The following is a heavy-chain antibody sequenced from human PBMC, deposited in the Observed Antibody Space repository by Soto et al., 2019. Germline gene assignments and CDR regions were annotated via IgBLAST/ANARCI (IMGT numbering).Heavy chain of an antibody. J-gene: IGHJ6*03. D-gene: IGHD3-9*01. V-gene: IGHV3-21*01. CDR1: GFTFSSYS. CDR3: ARDAAGYIDWLNTLGGVMDV. Sequence: EVQLVESGGGLVKPGGSLRLSCAASGFTFSSYSMNWVRQAPGKVLEWVSSISSSSSYIYYADSVKGRFTISRDNAKNSLYLQMNSLRAEDTAVYYCARDAAGYIDWLNTLGGVMDVWGKGTTVTVSS. CDR2: ISSSSSYI.